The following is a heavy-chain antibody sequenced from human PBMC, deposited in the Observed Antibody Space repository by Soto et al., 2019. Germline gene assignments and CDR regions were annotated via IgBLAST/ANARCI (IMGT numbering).Heavy chain of an antibody. J-gene: IGHJ4*02. V-gene: IGHV1-69*01. CDR3: ARVGPAHYYDSSGYYSPLDY. CDR1: GDTFSSYA. D-gene: IGHD3-22*01. CDR2: MIPMFGTA. Sequence: QVQLVQSGAEVQKPGSSVKVSCKASGDTFSSYAINWVRQAPGQGLEWMGGMIPMFGTANYAQKFKGRVTITAGESTSTVYMELSSLRSEDTAVYYCARVGPAHYYDSSGYYSPLDYWGQGTLVTVSS.